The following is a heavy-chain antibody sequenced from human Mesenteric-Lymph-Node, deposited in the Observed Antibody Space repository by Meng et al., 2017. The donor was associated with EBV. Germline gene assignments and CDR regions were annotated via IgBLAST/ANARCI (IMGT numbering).Heavy chain of an antibody. CDR3: TRSIDY. CDR1: GFTFSSYW. V-gene: IGHV3-74*01. CDR2: INPDGSSI. Sequence: EVRLVESGGALVQPGGSLRLSCAASGFTFSSYWMHWVRQAPGKGLVWVSRINPDGSSIGYADSVKGRFTISRDNAKNTLYLQMNSLRAEDTAVYYCTRSIDYWGQGTLVTVS. J-gene: IGHJ4*02.